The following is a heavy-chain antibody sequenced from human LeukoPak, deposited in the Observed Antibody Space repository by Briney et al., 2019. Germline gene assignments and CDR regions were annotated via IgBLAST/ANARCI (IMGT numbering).Heavy chain of an antibody. Sequence: GGSLRLSCAASGFTFSSYGMHWVRQAPGKGLEWVAVIWYDGSNKYYADSVKGRFTISRGNSKNTLYLQMNSLRAEDTAVYYCARDDSSGYYWSFDYWGQGTLVTVSS. CDR2: IWYDGSNK. CDR1: GFTFSSYG. D-gene: IGHD3-22*01. CDR3: ARDDSSGYYWSFDY. V-gene: IGHV3-33*01. J-gene: IGHJ4*02.